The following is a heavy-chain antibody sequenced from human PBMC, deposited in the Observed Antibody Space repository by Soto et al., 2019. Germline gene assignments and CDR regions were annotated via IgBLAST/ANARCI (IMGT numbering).Heavy chain of an antibody. CDR2: ISYDGSNK. CDR1: GFTFSSYG. D-gene: IGHD6-13*01. CDR3: AKIVVAVAGSVDY. J-gene: IGHJ4*02. V-gene: IGHV3-30*18. Sequence: QVQLVESGGGVVQPGRSLRLSCAASGFTFSSYGMHWVRQAPGKGLEWVAVISYDGSNKYYADSVKGRFTISRDNSKNTLYLQMSSLSAEDTAVYYCAKIVVAVAGSVDYWGQGTLVTVSS.